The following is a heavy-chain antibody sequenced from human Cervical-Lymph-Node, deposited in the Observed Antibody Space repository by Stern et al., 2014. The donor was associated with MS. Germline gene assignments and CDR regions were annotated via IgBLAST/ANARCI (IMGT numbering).Heavy chain of an antibody. D-gene: IGHD3-9*01. J-gene: IGHJ6*02. CDR2: IYTSGST. Sequence: QVQLQESGPGLVKPSQTLSLTCTVSGGSISSGSYYWSWIRQPAGKGLEWIGRIYTSGSTTYNPSLKERVPISVDTPKNHFPRKLGCVTAADTAVYYCARDCRLRYFDNYGMDVWGQGTKVTVSS. CDR1: GGSISSGSYY. V-gene: IGHV4-61*02. CDR3: ARDCRLRYFDNYGMDV.